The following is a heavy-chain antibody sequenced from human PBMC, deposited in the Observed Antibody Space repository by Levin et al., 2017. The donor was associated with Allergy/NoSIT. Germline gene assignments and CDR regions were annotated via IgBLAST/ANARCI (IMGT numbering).Heavy chain of an antibody. V-gene: IGHV3-11*01. D-gene: IGHD3-16*01. CDR1: GFTFSDYY. J-gene: IGHJ5*02. CDR3: ARGQGRASRFTWFDP. CDR2: ISSSGSTI. Sequence: PGGSLRLSCAASGFTFSDYYMSWIRQAPGKGLEWVSYISSSGSTIYYADSVKGRFTISSDNAKNSLYLQMNSLRAEDTAVYYCARGQGRASRFTWFDPWGQGTLVTVSS.